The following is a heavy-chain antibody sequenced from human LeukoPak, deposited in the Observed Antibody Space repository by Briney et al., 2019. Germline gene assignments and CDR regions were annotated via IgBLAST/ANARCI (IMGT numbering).Heavy chain of an antibody. Sequence: SETLSLTCTVSGGSISSGGYYWSWIRQHPGKGLEWIGYIYYSGSTYSNPSLKSRVTISVDTSKNQFSLKLSSVTAADTAVYYCARLYFGSTYYFDFWGQGTLVTVSS. CDR2: IYYSGST. D-gene: IGHD3-3*01. J-gene: IGHJ4*02. CDR3: ARLYFGSTYYFDF. V-gene: IGHV4-31*03. CDR1: GGSISSGGYY.